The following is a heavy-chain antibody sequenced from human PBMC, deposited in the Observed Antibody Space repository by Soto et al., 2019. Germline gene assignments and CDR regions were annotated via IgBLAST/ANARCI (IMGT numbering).Heavy chain of an antibody. D-gene: IGHD3-10*01. CDR2: IVGDSGAT. CDR3: AIVAGYGSGSRRLDT. J-gene: IGHJ4*02. V-gene: IGHV1-18*01. CDR1: GNTVGTFG. Sequence: QVKLMQSGTEVAKPGASVKVSCKTSGNTVGTFGLSWVRLAPGQGLEWMGWIVGDSGATVYSQKFQGRVTMYSDRAPHTPHMELRSLISYDSALYYCAIVAGYGSGSRRLDTWCQGPLVPVSS.